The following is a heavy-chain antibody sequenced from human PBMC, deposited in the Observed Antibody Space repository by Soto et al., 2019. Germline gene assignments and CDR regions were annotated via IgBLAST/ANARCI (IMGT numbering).Heavy chain of an antibody. J-gene: IGHJ3*01. Sequence: QLQLVQSGAELRKPGASVKGSCKASEFMLRGYYMHWVRQSPGQGLEWMGWINPISGGTHDARNFQGRVTVTRDTSIGTAYMELSSLRSDDTAMYYCARDPRWAAETTKKALDLWGQGTMVSVSS. CDR1: EFMLRGYY. CDR2: INPISGGT. D-gene: IGHD4-17*01. CDR3: ARDPRWAAETTKKALDL. V-gene: IGHV1-2*02.